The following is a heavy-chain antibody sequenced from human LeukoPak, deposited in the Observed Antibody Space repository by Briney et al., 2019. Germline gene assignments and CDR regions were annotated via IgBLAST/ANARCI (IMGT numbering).Heavy chain of an antibody. D-gene: IGHD3-3*01. V-gene: IGHV3-33*08. CDR1: GFTFSSXX. CDR2: IWSDGSKK. Sequence: GGSLRLSCXASGFTFSSXXXXXXXQAPXXXLEWVAVIWSDGSKKDYADSVKGRFTXXRXXSKNTLYLQMDSLRGEDTAVYYCAADGGAAPFDPWGQGTLVTVSS. CDR3: AADGGAAPFDP. J-gene: IGHJ5*02.